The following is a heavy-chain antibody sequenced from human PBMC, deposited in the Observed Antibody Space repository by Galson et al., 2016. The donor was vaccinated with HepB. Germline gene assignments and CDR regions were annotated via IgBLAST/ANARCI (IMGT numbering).Heavy chain of an antibody. D-gene: IGHD6-19*01. CDR3: ARLPSGWYVGY. CDR2: IYYSGST. J-gene: IGHJ4*02. Sequence: WVRQAPGKGLEWIGSIYYSGSTYYNPSLKSRVTISVDTSKNQFSLKLSSVTAADTAVYYCARLPSGWYVGYWGQGTLVTVSS. V-gene: IGHV4-39*01.